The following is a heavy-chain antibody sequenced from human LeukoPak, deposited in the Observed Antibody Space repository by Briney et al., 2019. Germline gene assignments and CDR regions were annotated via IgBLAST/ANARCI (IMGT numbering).Heavy chain of an antibody. Sequence: PGGSLRLSCAASGFTFSSYAMSWVRQAPGKGLEWVSAISDSGGSTYYADSVQGRFTISRDNSKNTLYLQMNSLRAEDTAVYYCAKGLTMVRGVIPADYWGQGTLVTVSS. CDR1: GFTFSSYA. J-gene: IGHJ4*02. CDR2: ISDSGGST. D-gene: IGHD3-10*01. V-gene: IGHV3-23*01. CDR3: AKGLTMVRGVIPADY.